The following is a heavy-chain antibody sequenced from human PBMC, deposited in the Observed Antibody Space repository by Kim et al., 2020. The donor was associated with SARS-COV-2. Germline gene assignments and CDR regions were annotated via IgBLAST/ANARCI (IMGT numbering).Heavy chain of an antibody. CDR3: AKSGVKGYYGSETHYGMDV. V-gene: IGHV3-23*03. Sequence: GGSLRLSCAASGFTFSSYAVTWVRQAPGKGLEWASVIYSGSSSTYYADSVKGRFTISRHNSKNTLYLEMNSLRAEDTAVYYCAKSGVKGYYGSETHYGMDVWGQGTAVTVSS. J-gene: IGHJ6*02. CDR2: IYSGSSST. D-gene: IGHD3-10*01. CDR1: GFTFSSYA.